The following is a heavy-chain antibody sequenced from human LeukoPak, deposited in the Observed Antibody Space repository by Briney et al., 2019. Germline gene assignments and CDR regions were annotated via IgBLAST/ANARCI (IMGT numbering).Heavy chain of an antibody. Sequence: GASVKVSCKASGYTFTSYYMHWVRQAPGQGLERMGIINPSGGSTSYAQKFQGRVTMTRDMSTSTVYMELSSLRSEDTAVYYCARGQENYCSGGSCYEGNFDYWGQGTLVTVSS. V-gene: IGHV1-46*01. CDR2: INPSGGST. J-gene: IGHJ4*02. CDR3: ARGQENYCSGGSCYEGNFDY. D-gene: IGHD2-15*01. CDR1: GYTFTSYY.